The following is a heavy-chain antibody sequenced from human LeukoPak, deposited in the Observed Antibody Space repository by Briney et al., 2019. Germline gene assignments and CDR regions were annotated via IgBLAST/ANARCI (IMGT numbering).Heavy chain of an antibody. CDR3: ARVVGATISAFDI. Sequence: SETLSLTCTVSGGSISSYYWSWIRQPPGKGLEWIGEIYHSGSTNYNPSLKSRVTISVDKFKNQFSLKLSSVTAADTAVYYCARVVGATISAFDIWGQGTMVTVSS. V-gene: IGHV4-59*12. CDR2: IYHSGST. D-gene: IGHD1-26*01. J-gene: IGHJ3*02. CDR1: GGSISSYY.